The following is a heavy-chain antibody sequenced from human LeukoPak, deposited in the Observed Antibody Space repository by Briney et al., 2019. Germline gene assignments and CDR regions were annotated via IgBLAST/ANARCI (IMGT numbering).Heavy chain of an antibody. D-gene: IGHD2-21*02. CDR3: ARGLCGGDCYDY. CDR2: IDTDGSDT. J-gene: IGHJ4*02. V-gene: IGHV3-74*01. CDR1: GFTFSRYW. Sequence: GGSLRLSCAASGFTFSRYWMHWVRQAPGKGLVWVSRIDTDGSDTSYADSVKGRFTISRDNAKNTLYLQLDSLRGEDTAVYYCARGLCGGDCYDYWGQGTLVTVSS.